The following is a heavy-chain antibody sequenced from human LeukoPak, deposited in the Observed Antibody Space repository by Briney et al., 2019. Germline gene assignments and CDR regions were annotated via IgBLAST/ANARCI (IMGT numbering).Heavy chain of an antibody. CDR1: GGSFSGYY. J-gene: IGHJ4*02. Sequence: PSETLSLTCAVYGGSFSGYYWSWIRQPPGKGLEWIGEINHSGSTNYNPSLKSRVTISVDTSKNQFSLKLSSVTAADTAVYYCARPVSGSNGWYYNYWGQGTLVTVSS. D-gene: IGHD6-19*01. CDR2: INHSGST. CDR3: ARPVSGSNGWYYNY. V-gene: IGHV4-34*01.